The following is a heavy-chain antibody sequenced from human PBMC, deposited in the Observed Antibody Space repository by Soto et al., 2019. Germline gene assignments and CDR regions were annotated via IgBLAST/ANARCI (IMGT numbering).Heavy chain of an antibody. CDR1: GGSISSYY. J-gene: IGHJ4*02. V-gene: IGHV4-59*01. D-gene: IGHD6-19*01. CDR2: IYYSGST. CDR3: ARVYSSGWYYFDY. Sequence: SETLSLTCTVSGGSISSYYWIWIRQPPGKGLEWIGYIYYSGSTNYNPSLKSLVTISVDTSKNQFSLKLSSVTAADTAVYYCARVYSSGWYYFDYWGQGTLVTVSS.